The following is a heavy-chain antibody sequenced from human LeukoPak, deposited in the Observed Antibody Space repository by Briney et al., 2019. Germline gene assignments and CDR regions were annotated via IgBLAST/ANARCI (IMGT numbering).Heavy chain of an antibody. Sequence: ASVKVSCKASGYTFTGYYMHWVRQAPGQGLEWMGWINPNSGGTNYAQKFQGRVTMTRDTSISTAYMELSRLRSDDTAVYYCAREEIVVVPAACWFDPWGQGTLVTVSS. CDR1: GYTFTGYY. J-gene: IGHJ5*02. CDR2: INPNSGGT. V-gene: IGHV1-2*02. D-gene: IGHD2-2*01. CDR3: AREEIVVVPAACWFDP.